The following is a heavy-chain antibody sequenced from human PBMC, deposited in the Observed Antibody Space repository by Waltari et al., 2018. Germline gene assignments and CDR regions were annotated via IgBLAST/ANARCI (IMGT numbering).Heavy chain of an antibody. V-gene: IGHV5-51*01. CDR3: ARRERSRVLWFGELGY. CDR2: IYPGDSDT. Sequence: AEVKKPGESLKISCKGSGYSFTSYWIGWVRQMPGKGLEWMGIIYPGDSDTRYSPSFQGQVTISADKSISTAYLQWSSLKASDTAMYYCARRERSRVLWFGELGYWGQGTLVTVSS. J-gene: IGHJ4*02. CDR1: GYSFTSYW. D-gene: IGHD3-10*01.